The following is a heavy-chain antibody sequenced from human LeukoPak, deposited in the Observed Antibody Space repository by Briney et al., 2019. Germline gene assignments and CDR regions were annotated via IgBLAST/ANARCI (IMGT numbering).Heavy chain of an antibody. Sequence: KPSETLSLTCTVSGGSISSYYWSWIRQPPGKGLEWIGYIYYSGSTNYNPSLKSRVTISVDTSKNQFSLKLSSVTAADTAVYYCSRGPVAAITHFDYWGQGTLVTVSS. CDR3: SRGPVAAITHFDY. D-gene: IGHD5-12*01. J-gene: IGHJ4*02. CDR1: GGSISSYY. V-gene: IGHV4-59*01. CDR2: IYYSGST.